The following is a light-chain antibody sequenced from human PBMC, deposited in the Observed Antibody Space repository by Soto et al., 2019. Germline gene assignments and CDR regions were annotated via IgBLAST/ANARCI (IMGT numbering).Light chain of an antibody. CDR3: QQYQKCTLFT. CDR1: QSVSNN. CDR2: GAS. Sequence: EIVMTQSPATLSVSPGERATLSCRASQSVSNNLAWYQQRPGQAPRLLIYGASTRATGISARFSGSGSGTEFTLTISSLQSEAFTFYYCQQYQKCTLFTFGPGTRVDFK. J-gene: IGKJ3*01. V-gene: IGKV3-15*01.